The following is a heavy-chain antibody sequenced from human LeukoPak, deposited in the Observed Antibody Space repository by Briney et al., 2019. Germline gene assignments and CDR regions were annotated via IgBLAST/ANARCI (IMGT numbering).Heavy chain of an antibody. CDR3: ARLSAYDSSGYPDY. CDR2: ISAYNGNT. V-gene: IGHV1-18*01. Sequence: ASVKVSCKASGYTFTSYGISWVRQAPGQGLEWMGWISAYNGNTNYAQKLQGRVTMTTDTSTGTAYMELRSLRSDDTAVYYCARLSAYDSSGYPDYWGQGTLVTVSS. J-gene: IGHJ4*02. D-gene: IGHD3-22*01. CDR1: GYTFTSYG.